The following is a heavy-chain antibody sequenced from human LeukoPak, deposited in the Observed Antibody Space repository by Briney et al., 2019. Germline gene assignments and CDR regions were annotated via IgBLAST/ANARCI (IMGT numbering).Heavy chain of an antibody. V-gene: IGHV3-53*01. D-gene: IGHD3-22*01. CDR3: ARRDCDTIKCRGSNWFDP. CDR2: IYSGGDT. CDR1: GFTVSSNY. Sequence: GGSLRLSCAASGFTVSSNYMSWVRQAPGKGLEWVSVIYSGGDTYYADSVKGRFTISRDNAKNSLYLQMNSLRAEDTAVYYCARRDCDTIKCRGSNWFDPWGQGTLVSVSS. J-gene: IGHJ5*02.